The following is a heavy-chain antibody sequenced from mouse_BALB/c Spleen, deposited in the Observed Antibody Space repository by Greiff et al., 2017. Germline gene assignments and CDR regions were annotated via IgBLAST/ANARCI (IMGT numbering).Heavy chain of an antibody. CDR3: AREGPNYYGSSYGYAMDY. D-gene: IGHD1-1*01. Sequence: VQLQQSGPELVKPGASVKISCTTSGYTFTEYTMHWVQQSPGKSLEWIGGINPNNGGTSYNQKFKGKATLTVDKSSSTAYMELRSLTSEDSAVYYCAREGPNYYGSSYGYAMDYWGQGTSVTVSS. CDR1: GYTFTEYT. V-gene: IGHV1-18*01. J-gene: IGHJ4*01. CDR2: INPNNGGT.